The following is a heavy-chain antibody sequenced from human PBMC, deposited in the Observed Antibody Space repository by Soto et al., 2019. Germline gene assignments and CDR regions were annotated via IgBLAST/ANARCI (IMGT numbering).Heavy chain of an antibody. CDR1: GYSFTRYL. V-gene: IGHV5-51*01. J-gene: IGHJ4*02. D-gene: IGHD2-21*01. Sequence: PGEPLKISCKGSGYSFTRYLIGWVPQMPGKGLEWMGIIYPGDSDTRYSPSFQGQVTISADKSVSTAYLQWSSLKASDTAMYYCARPPCVGCGGKEGYIDYWGQGTLVTVSS. CDR3: ARPPCVGCGGKEGYIDY. CDR2: IYPGDSDT.